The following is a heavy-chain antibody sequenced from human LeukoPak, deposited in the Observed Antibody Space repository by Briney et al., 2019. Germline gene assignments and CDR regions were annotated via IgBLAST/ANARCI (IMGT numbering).Heavy chain of an antibody. V-gene: IGHV3-48*02. CDR2: ISSSSSTI. CDR3: ARDKNGYYYYGMDV. Sequence: EGSLRLSCAASGFSFNSYSMNWVRQALGKGLEWVSYISSSSSTIYYADSVKGRFTISRDNAKNSLYLQMNSLRDEDTAVYYCARDKNGYYYYGMDVWGQGTTVTVSS. D-gene: IGHD2-8*01. CDR1: GFSFNSYS. J-gene: IGHJ6*02.